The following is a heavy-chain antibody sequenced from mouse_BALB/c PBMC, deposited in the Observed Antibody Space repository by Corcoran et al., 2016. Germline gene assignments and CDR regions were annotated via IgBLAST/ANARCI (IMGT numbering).Heavy chain of an antibody. Sequence: EVQLQQSGPELVKPGASVKISCKTSGYTFTGYTMHWVKQSHGKSLEWIGDINPNNGGTRYNQKFKGKATLTVDKSSSTAYMELRSLTSEDSAGYCCARQEGSWSGFAYWGQGTLVTVSA. CDR1: GYTFTGYT. CDR2: INPNNGGT. V-gene: IGHV1-18*01. CDR3: ARQEGSWSGFAY. J-gene: IGHJ3*01.